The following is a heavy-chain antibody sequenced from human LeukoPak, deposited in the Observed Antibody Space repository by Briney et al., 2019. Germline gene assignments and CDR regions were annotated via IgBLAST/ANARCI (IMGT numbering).Heavy chain of an antibody. J-gene: IGHJ4*02. CDR2: IYYRGNS. Sequence: SETLSLTCTVSGGSISSSTYYWGWIRQPPGKGLEWIGSIYYRGNSYYNPSIKSRVTISVDTSKNQFSLKLSSVTAADTAVYYCARMGDIDYWGQGTLVTVSS. D-gene: IGHD1-26*01. CDR3: ARMGDIDY. V-gene: IGHV4-39*07. CDR1: GGSISSSTYY.